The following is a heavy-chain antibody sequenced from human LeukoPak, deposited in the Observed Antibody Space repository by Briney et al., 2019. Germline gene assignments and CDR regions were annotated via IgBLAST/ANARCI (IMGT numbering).Heavy chain of an antibody. D-gene: IGHD3/OR15-3a*01. CDR3: AKSGGGDLRTGYYTGWFDP. CDR2: ISNSGDS. V-gene: IGHV4-59*03. J-gene: IGHJ5*02. Sequence: SETLSLTCTVSGGPISNFYCSWIRQSPRKGLEWIGYISNSGDSKYSPSLKGRVTMSVDTSKKQFSLKLSSVTAADTAVYYCAKSGGGDLRTGYYTGWFDPWGQGTLVTV. CDR1: GGPISNFY.